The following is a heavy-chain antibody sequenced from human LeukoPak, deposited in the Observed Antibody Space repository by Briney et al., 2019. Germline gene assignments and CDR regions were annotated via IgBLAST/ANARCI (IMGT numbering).Heavy chain of an antibody. CDR2: INPNSGGT. Sequence: GASVKVSCKASGYTFTGYYMHWVRQAPGQGLEWMGWINPNSGGTNYAQKFQGWVTMTRDTSISTAYMELSRLRFDDTAVYYCARAYSSGWYYYGMDVWGQGTTVTVSS. V-gene: IGHV1-2*04. CDR3: ARAYSSGWYYYGMDV. CDR1: GYTFTGYY. J-gene: IGHJ6*02. D-gene: IGHD6-19*01.